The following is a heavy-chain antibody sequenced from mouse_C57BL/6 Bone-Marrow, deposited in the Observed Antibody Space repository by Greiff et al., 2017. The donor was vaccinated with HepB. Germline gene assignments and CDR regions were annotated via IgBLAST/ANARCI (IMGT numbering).Heavy chain of an antibody. CDR3: ARKGIITTVYWYFDV. Sequence: VKLQESGPGLVQPSQSLSITCTVSGFSLTSYGVHWVRQSPGKGLEWLGVIWSGGSTDYNAAFISRMSISKDNSKSQVFFKMNSLQADDTAIYYCARKGIITTVYWYFDVWGTGTTVTVSS. J-gene: IGHJ1*03. CDR1: GFSLTSYG. D-gene: IGHD1-1*01. V-gene: IGHV2-2*01. CDR2: IWSGGST.